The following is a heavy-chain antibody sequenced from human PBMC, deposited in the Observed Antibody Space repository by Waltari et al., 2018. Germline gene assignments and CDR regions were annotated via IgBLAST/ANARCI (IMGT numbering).Heavy chain of an antibody. CDR2: INHSGST. Sequence: QVQLQQWGAGLLTPSETLSLTCAVYGGSFSGYYWSWIRQPPGKGLEWIGEINHSGSTNYNPSLKSRVTISVDTSKNQFSLKLSSVTAADTAIYFCARNQRGWFDAFDIWGQGTAVTVSS. CDR3: ARNQRGWFDAFDI. CDR1: GGSFSGYY. J-gene: IGHJ3*02. D-gene: IGHD6-19*01. V-gene: IGHV4-34*01.